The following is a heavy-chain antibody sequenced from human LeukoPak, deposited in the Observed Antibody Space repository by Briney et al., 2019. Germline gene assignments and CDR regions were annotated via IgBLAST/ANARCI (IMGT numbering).Heavy chain of an antibody. Sequence: SETLSLTCTVSGGSISSYYWSWIRQPPGKGLDWIGYIYYSGSTNYNPSLKSRVTISVDTSKNQFSLKLSSVTAADTAVYYCARVGCGGGSCYNDYWGQGTLVTVSS. CDR3: ARVGCGGGSCYNDY. CDR2: IYYSGST. CDR1: GGSISSYY. D-gene: IGHD2-15*01. V-gene: IGHV4-59*01. J-gene: IGHJ4*02.